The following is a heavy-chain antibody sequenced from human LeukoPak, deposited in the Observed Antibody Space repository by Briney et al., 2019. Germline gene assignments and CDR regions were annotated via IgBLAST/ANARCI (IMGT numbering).Heavy chain of an antibody. CDR1: GYTFTGYY. D-gene: IGHD6-13*01. V-gene: IGHV1-2*04. Sequence: GASVKVSCKASGYTFTGYYMHWVRQAPGQGLEWMGWINPNSGGTNYAQKFQGWVTMTRDTSISTAYMELSRLRSDDTAVYYCARVGSSSWEGWFDPWGQGTLVTVSS. CDR3: ARVGSSSWEGWFDP. CDR2: INPNSGGT. J-gene: IGHJ5*02.